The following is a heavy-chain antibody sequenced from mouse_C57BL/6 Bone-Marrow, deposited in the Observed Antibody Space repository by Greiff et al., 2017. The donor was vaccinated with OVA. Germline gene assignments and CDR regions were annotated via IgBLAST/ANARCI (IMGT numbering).Heavy chain of an antibody. D-gene: IGHD1-1*01. CDR3: AKHSPPYYYGSSYGWYFDV. CDR2: IWGGGST. CDR1: GFSLTSYG. Sequence: QVQLQQSGPGLVAPSQSLSITCTVSGFSLTSYGVDWVRQPPGKGLEWLGVIWGGGSTNYNSALMSRLSISKDNSKSQVFLKMNSLQTDDTAMYYCAKHSPPYYYGSSYGWYFDVWGTGTTVTVSS. V-gene: IGHV2-9*01. J-gene: IGHJ1*03.